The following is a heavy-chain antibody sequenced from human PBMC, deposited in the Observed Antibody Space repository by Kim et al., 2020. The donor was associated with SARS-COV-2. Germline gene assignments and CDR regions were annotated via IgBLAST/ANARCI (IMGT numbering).Heavy chain of an antibody. V-gene: IGHV4-31*03. CDR2: IYYSGST. D-gene: IGHD3-22*01. J-gene: IGHJ3*02. Sequence: SETLSLTCTVSGGSISSGGYYWSWIRQHPGKGLEWIGYIYYSGSTYYNPSLKSRVTISVDTSKNQFSLKLSSVTAADTAVYYCARDLGRSSGSFDIWGQGTMVTVSS. CDR3: ARDLGRSSGSFDI. CDR1: GGSISSGGYY.